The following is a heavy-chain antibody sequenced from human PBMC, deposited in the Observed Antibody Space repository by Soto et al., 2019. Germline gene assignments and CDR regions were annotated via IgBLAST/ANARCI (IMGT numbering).Heavy chain of an antibody. CDR2: IYYSGTT. J-gene: IGHJ2*01. CDR3: SSGHCFSSSCSYLVL. V-gene: IGHV4-31*03. CDR1: GGSIDSDGSY. Sequence: QVQLQESGPGLVKPSQTLSLTCTVSGGSIDSDGSYWSWIRQSPGEGLEWLGYIYYSGTTYYNPSLKGRLSISLDTSKNHCSLKLSSVTAADTAICCWSSGHCFSSSCSYLVLWGRGTLVTVSS. D-gene: IGHD2-2*01.